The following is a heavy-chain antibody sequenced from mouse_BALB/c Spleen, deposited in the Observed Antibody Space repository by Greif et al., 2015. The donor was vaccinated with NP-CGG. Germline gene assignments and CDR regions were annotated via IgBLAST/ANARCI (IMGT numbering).Heavy chain of an antibody. V-gene: IGHV2-9*02. CDR3: AKYGNYVGYYAMDY. J-gene: IGHJ4*01. CDR1: GFSLTSYG. D-gene: IGHD2-10*02. Sequence: VKLVESGPGLVAPSQSLSITCTVSGFSLTSYGVHWVRQPPGKGLEWLGVIWAGGSTNYNSALMSRLSISKDNSKSXVFLKMNSLQTDDTAMYYCAKYGNYVGYYAMDYWGQGTSVTVSS. CDR2: IWAGGST.